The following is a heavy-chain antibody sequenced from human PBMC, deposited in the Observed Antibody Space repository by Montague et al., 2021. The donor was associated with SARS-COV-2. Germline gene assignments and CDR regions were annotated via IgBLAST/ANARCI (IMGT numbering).Heavy chain of an antibody. CDR2: XXWDDEK. D-gene: IGHD6-13*01. CDR1: GFSLSTSGVG. Sequence: PALVKPTQTLTLTCNFSGFSLSTSGVGVGWIRQPPGKALEWLALXXWDDEKRYSPSLKSRLTITKDTSKNQVVLTMTNMDPVDTATYYCAYRLSIAAAGGSGPYFDYWGQGTLVTVSS. CDR3: AYRLSIAAAGGSGPYFDY. V-gene: IGHV2-5*02. J-gene: IGHJ4*02.